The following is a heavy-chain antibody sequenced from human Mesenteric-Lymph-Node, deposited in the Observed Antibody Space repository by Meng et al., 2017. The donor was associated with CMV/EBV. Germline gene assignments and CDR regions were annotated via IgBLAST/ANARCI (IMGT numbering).Heavy chain of an antibody. V-gene: IGHV4-4*02. D-gene: IGHD2-2*01. Sequence: WIGWVRQMPGKGLEWIGEIYRSGSTNYNPSLKSRVTISLDKSKNQFSLRLSSVTAADTAVYYCARRYCDNTSCYHFDYWGQGTLVTVSS. CDR1: W. CDR2: IYRSGST. J-gene: IGHJ4*02. CDR3: ARRYCDNTSCYHFDY.